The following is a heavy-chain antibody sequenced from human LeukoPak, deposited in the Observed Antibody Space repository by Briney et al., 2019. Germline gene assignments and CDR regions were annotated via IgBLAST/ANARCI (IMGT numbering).Heavy chain of an antibody. V-gene: IGHV4-61*02. CDR3: AREVGANWFDP. Sequence: NPSETLSLTCTVSGASISSSDYSWGWIRQPPGKALEWIGRIYTSGSTNYNPSLKSRVTISVDTSKNQFSLKLSSVTAADTAVYYCAREVGANWFDPWGQGTLVTVSS. J-gene: IGHJ5*02. CDR1: GASISSSDYS. D-gene: IGHD1-26*01. CDR2: IYTSGST.